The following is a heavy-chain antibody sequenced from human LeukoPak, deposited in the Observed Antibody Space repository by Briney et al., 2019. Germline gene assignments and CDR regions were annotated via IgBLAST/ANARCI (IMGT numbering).Heavy chain of an antibody. CDR3: ARDPTMVRGVIVYGMDV. Sequence: ASVKVSCKASGCTFTSYYLHWVRQAPGQGLEWMGWINPNSGGTNYAQKFQGRVTMTRDTSISTAYMELSRLRSDDTAVYYCARDPTMVRGVIVYGMDVWGQGTTVTVSS. V-gene: IGHV1-2*02. CDR2: INPNSGGT. CDR1: GCTFTSYY. D-gene: IGHD3-10*01. J-gene: IGHJ6*02.